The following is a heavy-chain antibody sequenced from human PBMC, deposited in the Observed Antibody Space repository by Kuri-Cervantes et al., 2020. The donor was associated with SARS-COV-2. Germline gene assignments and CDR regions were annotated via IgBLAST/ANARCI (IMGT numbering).Heavy chain of an antibody. Sequence: SETLSLTCTVSGGSISSGSYYWSWIRQPAGKGLEWIGHIYTSGSTNYNPSLKSRVTISVDTSKNQFSLKLSSVTAADTAVYYCARSSPGTNWFDPWGQGTLVTVSS. CDR1: GGSISSGSYY. V-gene: IGHV4-61*09. CDR2: IYTSGST. D-gene: IGHD1-1*01. CDR3: ARSSPGTNWFDP. J-gene: IGHJ5*02.